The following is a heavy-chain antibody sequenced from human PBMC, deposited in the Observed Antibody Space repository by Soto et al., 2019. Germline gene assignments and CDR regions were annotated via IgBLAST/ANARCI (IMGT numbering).Heavy chain of an antibody. CDR3: ARNYYDSGGGFDY. D-gene: IGHD3-22*01. Sequence: GGSLRLSCAASGFTVSSNYMSWVRQAPGKGLEWVSVIYSGGSTYYADSVKGRFTISRDNSKNTLYLQMNSLRAEDTAVYYCARNYYDSGGGFDYWGQGTVVTISS. CDR2: IYSGGST. J-gene: IGHJ4*02. V-gene: IGHV3-53*01. CDR1: GFTVSSNY.